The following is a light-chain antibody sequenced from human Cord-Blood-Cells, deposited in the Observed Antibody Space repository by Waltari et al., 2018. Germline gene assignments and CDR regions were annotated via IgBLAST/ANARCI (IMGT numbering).Light chain of an antibody. CDR1: RGHSSYA. J-gene: IGLJ3*02. Sequence: QLVLTQSPSASASLGASVKLTCTLSRGHSSYAIAWHHQQPEKGPRYLMKLNSDGSHSKGDGIPDRFSGSSSGAERYLTISSLQSEDEADYYCQTWGTGIHWVFGGGTKLTVL. CDR2: LNSDGSH. CDR3: QTWGTGIHWV. V-gene: IGLV4-69*01.